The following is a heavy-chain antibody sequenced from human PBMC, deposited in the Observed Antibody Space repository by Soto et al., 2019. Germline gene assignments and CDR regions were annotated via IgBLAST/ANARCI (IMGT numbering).Heavy chain of an antibody. D-gene: IGHD1-26*01. CDR1: GFTFSSYV. CDR2: ISGNGGST. CDR3: AKDRSGSYHGFDY. J-gene: IGHJ4*02. V-gene: IGHV3-23*01. Sequence: PGGSLRLSCAASGFTFSSYVMTWVRQAPGKGLEWVSGISGNGGSTNYAASVKGRFTISRDNSKNTLYLQMNVLRAEDTAVYYCAKDRSGSYHGFDYWGQGTLVTVSS.